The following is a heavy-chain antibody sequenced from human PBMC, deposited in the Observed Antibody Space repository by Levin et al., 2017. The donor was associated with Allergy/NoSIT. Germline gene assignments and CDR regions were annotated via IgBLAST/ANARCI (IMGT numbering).Heavy chain of an antibody. V-gene: IGHV4-59*08. CDR1: GDSTNNSF. Sequence: SQTLSLTCTVSGDSTNNSFWSWIRPPPGKGLEWIGYISRSGSTRDNPSLRSRLSISVDTSKNHFSLKLNSVTAADTAVYYCARFFSSYHSGGYYQPNYFDYWGQGTLVTVSS. J-gene: IGHJ4*02. CDR2: ISRSGST. D-gene: IGHD3-22*01. CDR3: ARFFSSYHSGGYYQPNYFDY.